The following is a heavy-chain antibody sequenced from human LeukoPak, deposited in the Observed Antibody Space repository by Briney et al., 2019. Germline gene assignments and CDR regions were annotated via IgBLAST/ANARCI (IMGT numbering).Heavy chain of an antibody. V-gene: IGHV3-30*04. J-gene: IGHJ4*02. CDR2: ISYDGSDT. Sequence: PGGSLRLSCAASGFTFSSYAMHWVRQAPGKGLEWVAFISYDGSDTYYADSVKGRFTISRDNSKNTLYLQMNSLRAEDTAVYYCAKAGFAREMATNYFDYWGQGTLVTVSS. CDR3: AKAGFAREMATNYFDY. CDR1: GFTFSSYA. D-gene: IGHD5-24*01.